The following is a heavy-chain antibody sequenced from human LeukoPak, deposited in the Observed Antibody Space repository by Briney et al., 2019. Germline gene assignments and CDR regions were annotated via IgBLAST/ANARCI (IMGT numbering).Heavy chain of an antibody. CDR1: GFTFDDYS. Sequence: GGSLRLSCATSGFTFDDYSMHWVRQAPGKGLEWVSGLSWNSGSINYADSVKGRFTISRDNAKNSLYLQMNSLRAEGTALYYCVKDRYYGSGSYYDSWGQGTLVTVSS. V-gene: IGHV3-9*01. D-gene: IGHD3-10*01. J-gene: IGHJ4*02. CDR2: LSWNSGSI. CDR3: VKDRYYGSGSYYDS.